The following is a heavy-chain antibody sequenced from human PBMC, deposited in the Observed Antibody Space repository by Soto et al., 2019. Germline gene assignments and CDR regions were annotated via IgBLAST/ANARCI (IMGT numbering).Heavy chain of an antibody. CDR2: TYYRSKWYN. J-gene: IGHJ5*02. Sequence: SQTLSLTCAISGDSVSSNSAAWNWIRQSPSRGLEWLGRTYYRSKWYNDYAVSVKSRITINPDTSKNQFSLKLSSVTAADTAVYYCARVSGMSITTWFDPWGQGTLVTVSS. CDR3: ARVSGMSITTWFDP. CDR1: GDSVSSNSAA. D-gene: IGHD1-26*01. V-gene: IGHV6-1*01.